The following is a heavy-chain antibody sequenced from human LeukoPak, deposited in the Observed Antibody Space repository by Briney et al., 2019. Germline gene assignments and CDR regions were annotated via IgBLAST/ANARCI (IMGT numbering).Heavy chain of an antibody. Sequence: SVKVSCKASGGTFSSYAISWVRQAPGQGLEWMGRIIPIFGPANYAQKFQGRVTITTDTSTDTTYMEMKNLRSEDTALYYCVTNYVGKFTGLDYWGRGTLVTVSS. CDR2: IIPIFGPA. CDR3: VTNYVGKFTGLDY. D-gene: IGHD1-7*01. J-gene: IGHJ4*02. CDR1: GGTFSSYA. V-gene: IGHV1-69*05.